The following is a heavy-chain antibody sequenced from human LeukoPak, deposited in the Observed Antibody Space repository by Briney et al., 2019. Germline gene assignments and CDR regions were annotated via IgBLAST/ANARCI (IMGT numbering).Heavy chain of an antibody. D-gene: IGHD2-15*01. J-gene: IGHJ4*02. V-gene: IGHV1-46*01. CDR1: GYTFTSYY. CDR2: INPSGGSS. Sequence: GASVNVSCKASGYTFTSYYMHWVRQAPGQGLEWVGIINPSGGSSNYAQKFQCRVTMTRDTSTSTVYMELSSLRSEDTAVYYCARVLCTGGSCYSFFDYWGQGTLVTVSS. CDR3: ARVLCTGGSCYSFFDY.